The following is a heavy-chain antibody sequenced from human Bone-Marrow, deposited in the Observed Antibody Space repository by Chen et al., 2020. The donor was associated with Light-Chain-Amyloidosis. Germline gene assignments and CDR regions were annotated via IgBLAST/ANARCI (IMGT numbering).Heavy chain of an antibody. CDR3: ARDHSSGWYPYQDY. CDR2: IKEDGSQK. J-gene: IGHJ4*02. CDR1: GFPFSSPW. V-gene: IGHV3-7*03. Sequence: EVQLVESGGGLVQPGGSLKLSCAASGFPFSSPWMSWVRQAPGKGREWVANIKEDGSQKYYVDSVKGQFTISRDNAKNSLYLQMNSLRAEDTAVYYCARDHSSGWYPYQDYWGQGTLVSVSS. D-gene: IGHD6-13*01.